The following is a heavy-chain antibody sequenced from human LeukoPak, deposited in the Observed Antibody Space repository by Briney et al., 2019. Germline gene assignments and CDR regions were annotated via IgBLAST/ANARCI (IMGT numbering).Heavy chain of an antibody. Sequence: GGSLTLSCEDSGFTFRSYEMNWVRQAPGKGPEWIAYLSSSGSAFSYADSVEGRFTIARDNAKNSVYLEMNSLRADDTAVYYCARSARLMKGVVEVTALDDWGQGTLVTVSS. CDR2: LSSSGSAF. J-gene: IGHJ4*02. D-gene: IGHD3-3*01. CDR3: ARSARLMKGVVEVTALDD. V-gene: IGHV3-48*03. CDR1: GFTFRSYE.